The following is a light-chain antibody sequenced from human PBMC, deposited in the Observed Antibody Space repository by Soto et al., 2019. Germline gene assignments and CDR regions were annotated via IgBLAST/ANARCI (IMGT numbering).Light chain of an antibody. CDR1: QSVSSN. Sequence: EIVLTQSPATLSVSPGERATLSCRASQSVSSNLAWYQQKPGKAPRLLIYAASTLHSGIPSRFSGSGSGTEFTLTISSLQPEDFATYYCQQFNSYPITFGQGTRLEIK. CDR2: AAS. J-gene: IGKJ5*01. V-gene: IGKV1-9*01. CDR3: QQFNSYPIT.